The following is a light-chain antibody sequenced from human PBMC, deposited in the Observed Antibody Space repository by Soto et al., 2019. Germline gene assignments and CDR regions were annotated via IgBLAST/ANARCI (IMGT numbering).Light chain of an antibody. J-gene: IGKJ1*01. CDR1: QSISTY. V-gene: IGKV1-39*01. CDR3: QQYETVSPWT. Sequence: IKRTKSPSPLSASVGDRVAMTCLASQSISTYLNWYQQKPGKAPKVLIYAASNLQSGVPPRFSGSGSGTEFTLAISNLQPDDFATYYCQQYETVSPWTFGQGTRWIS. CDR2: AAS.